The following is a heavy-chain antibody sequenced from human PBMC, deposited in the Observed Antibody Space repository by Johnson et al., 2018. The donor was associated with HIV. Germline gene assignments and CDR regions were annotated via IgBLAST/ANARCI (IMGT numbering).Heavy chain of an antibody. CDR3: TTDLVYYDILTGYFVTMHADAFDI. CDR2: IKSKTDGETT. Sequence: EVQLVESGGGLVKPGESLRLSCAASGFTFSNAWMSWVRQAPGKGLEWVGRIKSKTDGETTDYAAPVKGRFTISRDDSKNTLYVQMNSLKTADTAVYYCTTDLVYYDILTGYFVTMHADAFDIWGQGTMVTVSS. D-gene: IGHD3-9*01. J-gene: IGHJ3*02. CDR1: GFTFSNAW. V-gene: IGHV3-15*01.